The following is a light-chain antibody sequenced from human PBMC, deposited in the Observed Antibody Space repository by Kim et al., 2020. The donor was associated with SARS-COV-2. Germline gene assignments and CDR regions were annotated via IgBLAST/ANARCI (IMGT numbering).Light chain of an antibody. Sequence: LSPGEKATLSCRASQSVNSSDLAWYQQKPGQSPRLVIFATSTRANDIPDRFSGTGSGTDFTLTISRLEPEDFAVFYCHQYGRSPQTFGQGTKLEI. V-gene: IGKV3-20*01. CDR3: HQYGRSPQT. J-gene: IGKJ2*01. CDR2: ATS. CDR1: QSVNSSD.